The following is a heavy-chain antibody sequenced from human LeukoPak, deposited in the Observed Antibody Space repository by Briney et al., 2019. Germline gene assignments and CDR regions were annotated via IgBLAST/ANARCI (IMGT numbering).Heavy chain of an antibody. D-gene: IGHD2-15*01. CDR2: ISGSGGRT. Sequence: PGGSLRLSCAASGITFSISAMTWVRQTPGRGLEWVSSISGSGGRTYYADSVKGRFTISRDNSKNTLFLQMTSLRAEDTAVYYCAKGKDSSYCIDYWGQGTLVTVSS. V-gene: IGHV3-23*01. CDR3: AKGKDSSYCIDY. J-gene: IGHJ4*02. CDR1: GITFSISA.